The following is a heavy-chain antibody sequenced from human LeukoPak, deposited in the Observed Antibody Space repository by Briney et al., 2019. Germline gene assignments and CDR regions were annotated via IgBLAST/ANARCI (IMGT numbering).Heavy chain of an antibody. Sequence: GGSLRLSCSASGFTFADYSMHWVRQAPGKGLEWVSVINRNGGAIKYADSVKGRFIISRDNSKNSLYLQMNSLRAEDTALYYCTKEHSSGWPTIDYWGQGTLVTVSS. V-gene: IGHV3-43*01. CDR1: GFTFADYS. D-gene: IGHD6-19*01. CDR3: TKEHSSGWPTIDY. CDR2: INRNGGAI. J-gene: IGHJ4*02.